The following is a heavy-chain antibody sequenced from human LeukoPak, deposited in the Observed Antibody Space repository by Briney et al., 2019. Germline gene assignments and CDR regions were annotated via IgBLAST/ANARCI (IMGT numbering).Heavy chain of an antibody. CDR2: ISGSGGST. CDR3: AKASRITMIVVVINPFDH. D-gene: IGHD3-22*01. CDR1: GFTFSSYA. J-gene: IGHJ4*02. Sequence: GGSLRLSCAASGFTFSSYAMSWVRQAPGKGLEWVSTISGSGGSTYYADSVKGRFTISRDNSKNTMYMQMNSLRAEDTAVYYCAKASRITMIVVVINPFDHWGQGTLVTVSS. V-gene: IGHV3-23*01.